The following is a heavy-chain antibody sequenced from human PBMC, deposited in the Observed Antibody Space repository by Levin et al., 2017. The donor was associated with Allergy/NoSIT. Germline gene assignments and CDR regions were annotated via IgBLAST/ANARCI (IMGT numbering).Heavy chain of an antibody. J-gene: IGHJ3*02. Sequence: SETLSLTCTVSGGSISSYYWSWIRQPPGKGLEWIGYIYYSGSTNYNPSLKSRVTISVDTSKNQFSLKLSSVTAADTAVYYCARHAEGGLGYGSSTSCYHAFDSWGQGTMVTVSS. D-gene: IGHD2-2*01. CDR1: GGSISSYY. V-gene: IGHV4-59*08. CDR3: ARHAEGGLGYGSSTSCYHAFDS. CDR2: IYYSGST.